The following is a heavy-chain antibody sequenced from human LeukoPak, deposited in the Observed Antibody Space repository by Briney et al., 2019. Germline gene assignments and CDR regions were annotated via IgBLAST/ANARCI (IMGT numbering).Heavy chain of an antibody. D-gene: IGHD3-22*01. CDR2: IYTSGST. Sequence: SETLSLTCTVSGGPISSYYWSWIRQPAGKGLEWIGRIYTSGSTNYNPSLKSRVTMSVDTSKNQFSLKLSSVTAADTAVYYCARAGYYYDSSGYLPVFDYWGQGTLVTVSS. CDR3: ARAGYYYDSSGYLPVFDY. CDR1: GGPISSYY. V-gene: IGHV4-4*07. J-gene: IGHJ4*02.